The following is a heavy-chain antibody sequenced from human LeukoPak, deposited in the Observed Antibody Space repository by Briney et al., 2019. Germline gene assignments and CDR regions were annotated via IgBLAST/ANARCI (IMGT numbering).Heavy chain of an antibody. J-gene: IGHJ6*02. CDR2: VSAYNGNT. D-gene: IGHD1-26*01. Sequence: ASVKVSCKASGYTFTSYGISWVRQAPGQGLEWMGWVSAYNGNTNYAQKLQGRVTMTTDTSTSTAYMELRSLRSDDTAVYYCARDRGVGATARFVGGYYYYGMDVWGQGTTVTVSS. V-gene: IGHV1-18*01. CDR1: GYTFTSYG. CDR3: ARDRGVGATARFVGGYYYYGMDV.